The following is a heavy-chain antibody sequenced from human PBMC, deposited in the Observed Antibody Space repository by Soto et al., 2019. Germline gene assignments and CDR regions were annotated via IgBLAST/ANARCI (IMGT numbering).Heavy chain of an antibody. V-gene: IGHV3-15*01. CDR3: TTPPDYYDSSGYSDAFGI. D-gene: IGHD3-22*01. Sequence: LRLSCAAAGFHLRNAWMSWVRQAPGKGLEWVGRIKSKTDGGTTDYAAPVKGRFTISRDDSKNTLYLQMNSLKTEDTAVYYCTTPPDYYDSSGYSDAFGIWGQGTMVPLS. J-gene: IGHJ3*02. CDR1: GFHLRNAW. CDR2: IKSKTDGGTT.